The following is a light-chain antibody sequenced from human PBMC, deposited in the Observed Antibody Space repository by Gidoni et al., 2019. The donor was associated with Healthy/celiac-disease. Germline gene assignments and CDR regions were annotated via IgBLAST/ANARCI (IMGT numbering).Light chain of an antibody. J-gene: IGKJ4*01. CDR3: QQYGSSLFT. Sequence: EIVLTQSPGPLSLSPGARATLSCRASQSVSSSYLAWYQQKPGQAPRLLLYGASNRATGIPDRFSGSGSGTDFTLTISRLEPEDFAVYYCQQYGSSLFTFGGGTKVEIK. V-gene: IGKV3-20*01. CDR1: QSVSSSY. CDR2: GAS.